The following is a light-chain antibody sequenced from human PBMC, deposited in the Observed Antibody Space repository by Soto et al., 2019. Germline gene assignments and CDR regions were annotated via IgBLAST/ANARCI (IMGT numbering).Light chain of an antibody. CDR2: AAS. CDR1: QGINNY. CDR3: QQYKSYPVT. J-gene: IGKJ5*01. V-gene: IGKV1-16*02. Sequence: DLQMTQSPSSLSASVGDRVTITCRASQGINNYLAWFQQKPGKAPKSLIYAASNLQSGVPSKFSGSGSGTDFTLTISSLQPEDFATYYCQQYKSYPVTFGQGTRLEIK.